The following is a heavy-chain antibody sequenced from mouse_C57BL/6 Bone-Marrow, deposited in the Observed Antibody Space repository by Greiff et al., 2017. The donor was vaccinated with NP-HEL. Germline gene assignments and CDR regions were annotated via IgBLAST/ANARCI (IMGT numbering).Heavy chain of an antibody. V-gene: IGHV1-63*01. CDR3: ARGTGTAWFAY. J-gene: IGHJ3*01. CDR1: GYTFTNYW. CDR2: IYPGGGYT. D-gene: IGHD4-1*01. Sequence: QVQLKESGAELVRPGTSVKMSCKASGYTFTNYWIGWAKQRPGHGLEWIGDIYPGGGYTNYNEKFKGKATLTADKSSSTAYMQFSSLTSEDSAIYYCARGTGTAWFAYWGQGTLVTVSA.